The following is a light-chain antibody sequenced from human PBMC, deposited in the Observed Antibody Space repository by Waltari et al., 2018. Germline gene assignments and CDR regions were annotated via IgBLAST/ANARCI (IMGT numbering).Light chain of an antibody. CDR1: QSISSY. J-gene: IGKJ1*01. CDR3: QQSYSTPRT. V-gene: IGKV1-39*01. CDR2: DAS. Sequence: DIQMTQSPSSLSASVRDRVTLTCRASQSISSYLNWYQQKPGKAPKLLIYDASSLHSGVPSRFSGSGSGTDFTLTISSLQPEDFATYYCQQSYSTPRTFGQGTKVEIK.